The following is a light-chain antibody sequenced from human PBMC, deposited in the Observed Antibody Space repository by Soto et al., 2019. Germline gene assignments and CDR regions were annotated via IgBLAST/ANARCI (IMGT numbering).Light chain of an antibody. CDR3: QQTYSTPRT. V-gene: IGKV1-39*01. J-gene: IGKJ4*01. CDR2: GTS. Sequence: IQLTQSPSSLSASVGDRVTITCRASQGISSYLNWYQQKPGKAPKLLIYGTSSLQTGVPSRFSGSGSGTDFTLTISSLQPEDFATYYCQQTYSTPRTFSGGTKVDIK. CDR1: QGISSY.